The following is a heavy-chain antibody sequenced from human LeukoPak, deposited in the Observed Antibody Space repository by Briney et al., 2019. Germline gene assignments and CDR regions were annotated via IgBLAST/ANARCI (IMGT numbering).Heavy chain of an antibody. CDR2: IISGSNTI. CDR1: GFTFSTYS. V-gene: IGHV3-48*04. CDR3: VRAFAPRDCYGSSCPFDY. Sequence: PGGSLRLSCAASGFTFSTYSMNWVRQAPGMGLEWVSYIISGSNTIYYSDSVKGRFTISRDNARNSLYLQMNGLRAEDTAVYYCVRAFAPRDCYGSSCPFDYWGQGTLVTVSS. J-gene: IGHJ4*02. D-gene: IGHD2-2*01.